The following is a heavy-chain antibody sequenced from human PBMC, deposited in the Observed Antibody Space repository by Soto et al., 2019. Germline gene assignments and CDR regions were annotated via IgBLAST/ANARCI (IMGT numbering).Heavy chain of an antibody. CDR3: TTGLWYFGL. J-gene: IGHJ2*01. V-gene: IGHV3-15*01. CDR2: IKSKTDGGTT. Sequence: GGSMEIASAASGFTFNNAWMSGVRQAPGKGLEWVGRIKSKTDGGTTDYAAPVKGRFTISRDDSKNTLYLQMNSLKTEDTAVYYCTTGLWYFGLWGRGTLVTVSS. CDR1: GFTFNNAW.